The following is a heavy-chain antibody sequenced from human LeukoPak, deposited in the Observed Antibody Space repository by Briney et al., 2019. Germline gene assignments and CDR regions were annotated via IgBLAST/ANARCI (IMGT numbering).Heavy chain of an antibody. CDR2: VYWDDDK. J-gene: IGHJ3*01. V-gene: IGHV2-5*02. CDR3: VHSLPILTGFYDAFDV. CDR1: GFSLSTRAVG. D-gene: IGHD3-9*01. Sequence: SGPTLVNPTQTLTLTCTFSGFSLSTRAVGVGWIRQPPGKALGWLALVYWDDDKRYSPSLKSRLTITKDTSKNQVVLTMTNMDPVDTATYYCVHSLPILTGFYDAFDVWGQGTMVTVSS.